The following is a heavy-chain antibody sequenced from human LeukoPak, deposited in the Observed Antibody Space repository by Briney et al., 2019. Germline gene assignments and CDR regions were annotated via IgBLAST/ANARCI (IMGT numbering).Heavy chain of an antibody. Sequence: GGSLRLSCAASGFTFSSYSMNWVRQAPGKGLEWVSSISSSSSYIYYADSVKGRFTISRDNAKNSLYLQMNSLRAEDTAVYYCARDTPGGIAAAGILDYWGQGTPVTVFS. V-gene: IGHV3-21*01. D-gene: IGHD6-13*01. J-gene: IGHJ4*02. CDR2: ISSSSSYI. CDR1: GFTFSSYS. CDR3: ARDTPGGIAAAGILDY.